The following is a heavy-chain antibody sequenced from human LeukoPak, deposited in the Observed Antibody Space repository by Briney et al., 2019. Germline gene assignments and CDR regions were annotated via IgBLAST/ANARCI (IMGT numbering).Heavy chain of an antibody. CDR3: ARERRDTYYYDSSGYSDY. V-gene: IGHV4-34*01. J-gene: IGHJ4*02. CDR1: GGSFSGYY. Sequence: PSETLSLTCAVYGGSFSGYYWSWIRQPPGKWLEWIGEINHSGSTNYNPSLKSRVTISVDTSKNQFSLKLSSVTAADTAVYYCARERRDTYYYDSSGYSDYWGQGTLVTVSS. D-gene: IGHD3-22*01. CDR2: INHSGST.